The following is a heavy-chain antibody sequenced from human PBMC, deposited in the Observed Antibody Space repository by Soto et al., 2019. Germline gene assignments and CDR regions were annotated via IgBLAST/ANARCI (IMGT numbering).Heavy chain of an antibody. Sequence: GGSLRLSCAASEFTFSDYAMHWVRQAPGKGLEWVAVISDDGDKVFYADSMKDRLTISRDNSKSTLFLQLTSLGPEDTALYYCARAHYHDSSGPNGHAFDIWGQGTLVTVS. J-gene: IGHJ3*02. CDR2: ISDDGDKV. CDR3: ARAHYHDSSGPNGHAFDI. V-gene: IGHV3-30-3*01. CDR1: EFTFSDYA. D-gene: IGHD3-22*01.